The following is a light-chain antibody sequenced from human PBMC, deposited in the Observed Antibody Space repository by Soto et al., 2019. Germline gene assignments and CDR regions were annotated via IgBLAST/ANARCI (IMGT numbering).Light chain of an antibody. CDR3: CSYAGSYTLL. CDR2: NVN. V-gene: IGLV2-11*01. J-gene: IGLJ2*01. Sequence: QSALTQPRSVSGSPGQSVTISCAGASSDVGGYNYVSWYQEHPGKAPKLILYNVNERPSGVPDRFSGSESGNTASLTISGLQAEDEADYHCCSYAGSYTLLFGGGTKLTVL. CDR1: SSDVGGYNY.